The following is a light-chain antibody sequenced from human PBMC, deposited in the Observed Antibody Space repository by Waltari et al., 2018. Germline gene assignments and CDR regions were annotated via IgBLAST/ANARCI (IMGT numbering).Light chain of an antibody. CDR1: QSVSTY. J-gene: IGKJ5*01. CDR3: QHRGNWPPIT. V-gene: IGKV3-11*01. CDR2: DAS. Sequence: EIVLTQSPATRSLSPGERATLSCRASQSVSTYLAWYQQKPGQPPRLLIYDASNRATGIPARFSGSGSGTDFTLTISSLEPGDFAVYYCQHRGNWPPITFGQGTRLEIK.